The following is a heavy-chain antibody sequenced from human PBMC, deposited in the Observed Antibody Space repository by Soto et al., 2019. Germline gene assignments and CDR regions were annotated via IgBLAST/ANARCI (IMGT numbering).Heavy chain of an antibody. D-gene: IGHD3-16*01. CDR2: IYPNNGGT. Sequence: QVQLVQSGAEVKKPGASVKVSCKAFGYAFTDYYLQWVRQAPGQGLEWMGWIYPNNGGTNYAQKFQGRVAMTTETSISTAYMELNRLTSADTAVYYCARHPWEDGGVTLDYWGQGTLVTVSS. CDR3: ARHPWEDGGVTLDY. V-gene: IGHV1-2*02. J-gene: IGHJ4*02. CDR1: GYAFTDYY.